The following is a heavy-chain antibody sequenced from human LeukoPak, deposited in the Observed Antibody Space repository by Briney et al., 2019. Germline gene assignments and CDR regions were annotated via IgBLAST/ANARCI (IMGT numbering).Heavy chain of an antibody. D-gene: IGHD3-10*01. J-gene: IGHJ4*02. V-gene: IGHV4-31*03. CDR1: GGSISSGGYY. CDR2: IYYSGST. Sequence: SETLSLTCTVSGGSISSGGYYWRWIRQHRGRGVEWIGYIYYSGSTYYNPSLKSRVAISVDTSKNQFSLELSSVTAADTAIYYCAGSVTSRVVLDYWGQGTLVTVSS. CDR3: AGSVTSRVVLDY.